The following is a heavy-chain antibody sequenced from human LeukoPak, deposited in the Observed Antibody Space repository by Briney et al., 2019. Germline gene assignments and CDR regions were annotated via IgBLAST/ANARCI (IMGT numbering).Heavy chain of an antibody. J-gene: IGHJ4*02. CDR3: ARDQGTLDYGDFAPFDY. D-gene: IGHD4-17*01. CDR2: ISSSSSTI. Sequence: PGGSLRLSCAASGFTFSSYSMNWVRQAPGKGLEWVSYISSSSSTIYYADSVKGRFTISRDNSKNTLYLQMNSLRAEDTAVYYCARDQGTLDYGDFAPFDYWGQGTLVTVSS. CDR1: GFTFSSYS. V-gene: IGHV3-48*01.